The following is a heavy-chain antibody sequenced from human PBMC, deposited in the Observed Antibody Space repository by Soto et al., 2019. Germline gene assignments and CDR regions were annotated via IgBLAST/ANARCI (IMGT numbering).Heavy chain of an antibody. CDR2: IRSKPNNYAT. Sequence: EVQLVESGGGLVQPGGSLKLSCAASGFTFSGCAMHWVRQASGKGLEWLGRIRSKPNNYATQYAASVQGRFTTSRDDSKNTAYLEMNSLKTEDTAVYYCTRWAYSYGWYFDYWGQGALVTVSS. V-gene: IGHV3-73*01. CDR3: TRWAYSYGWYFDY. D-gene: IGHD6-19*01. CDR1: GFTFSGCA. J-gene: IGHJ4*02.